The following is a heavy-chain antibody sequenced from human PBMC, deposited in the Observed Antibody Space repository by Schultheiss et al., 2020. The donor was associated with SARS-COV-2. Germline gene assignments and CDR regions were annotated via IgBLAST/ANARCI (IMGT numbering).Heavy chain of an antibody. V-gene: IGHV3-53*01. Sequence: GGSLRLSCAASGFTVSSNYMSWVRHAPGKGLEWVSASDTSGGSTYADSVKGRFTISRDNSKNTLYLQMNSLGAEDTAVYYCAKDRVGLDYWGQGTLVTVSS. J-gene: IGHJ4*02. D-gene: IGHD2-15*01. CDR3: AKDRVGLDY. CDR2: SDTSGGS. CDR1: GFTVSSNY.